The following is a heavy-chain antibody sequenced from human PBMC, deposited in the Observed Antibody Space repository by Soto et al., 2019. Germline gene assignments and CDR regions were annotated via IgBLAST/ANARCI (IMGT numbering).Heavy chain of an antibody. CDR1: GGCFSGYY. D-gene: IGHD3-10*01. Sequence: SETLSLTCAVHGGCFSGYYWDWIRQPPGKGLEWIGEINHGGTSNYNPSLKRRAIISVDTSKNQFSLKLTSVTAEDTALYFCAISSVLRSGDLFHGLDVCGQGPTVTVPS. CDR2: INHGGTS. J-gene: IGHJ6*02. CDR3: AISSVLRSGDLFHGLDV. V-gene: IGHV4-34*01.